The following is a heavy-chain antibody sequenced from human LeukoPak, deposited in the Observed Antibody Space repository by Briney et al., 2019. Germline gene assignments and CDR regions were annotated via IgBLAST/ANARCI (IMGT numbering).Heavy chain of an antibody. J-gene: IGHJ6*03. CDR2: IIPIFGTA. Sequence: SVKVSCKASGGTFSSYAISWVRQAPGQGLEWMVGIIPIFGTANYAQKFQGRVTITADESTSTAYMELSSLRSEDTAVYYCARVCTIFGVVRSYYMDVWGIGTTVTVSS. V-gene: IGHV1-69*01. CDR1: GGTFSSYA. D-gene: IGHD3-3*01. CDR3: ARVCTIFGVVRSYYMDV.